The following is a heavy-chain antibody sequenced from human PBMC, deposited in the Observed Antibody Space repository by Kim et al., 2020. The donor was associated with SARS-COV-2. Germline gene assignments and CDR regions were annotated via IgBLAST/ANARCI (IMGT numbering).Heavy chain of an antibody. J-gene: IGHJ6*02. V-gene: IGHV3-74*01. CDR3: ARERGLGYYYGMDV. Sequence: ADSVKGRFTISRDNAKNTLYLQMNSLRAEDTAVYYCARERGLGYYYGMDVWGQGTTVTVSS. D-gene: IGHD7-27*01.